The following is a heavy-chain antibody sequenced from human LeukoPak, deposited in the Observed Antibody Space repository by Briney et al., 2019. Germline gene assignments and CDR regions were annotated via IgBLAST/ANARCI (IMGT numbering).Heavy chain of an antibody. J-gene: IGHJ3*02. CDR1: GGSISSGDYY. D-gene: IGHD6-13*01. CDR3: ARDRIAAAGGVAFDI. CDR2: IYYSGST. Sequence: SQTLSLTCTVSGGSISSGDYYWSWIRQPPGTGLEWIGYIYYSGSTYYNPSLKSRVTISVDTSKNQFSLKLSSVTAADTAVYYCARDRIAAAGGVAFDIWGQGTMVTVSS. V-gene: IGHV4-30-4*01.